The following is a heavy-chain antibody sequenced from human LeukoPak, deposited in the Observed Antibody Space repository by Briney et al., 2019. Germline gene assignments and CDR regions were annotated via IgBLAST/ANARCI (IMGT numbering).Heavy chain of an antibody. CDR3: ARGDLKSGSN. J-gene: IGHJ4*02. Sequence: SETLSLTCAVYGGSFSGYYWSWIRQPPGKGLEWIGEINHSGSTNYNPSLKSRVTISVDTSKNPFSLRLSSVTAADTAVYYCARGDLKSGSNWGQGTLVTVSS. V-gene: IGHV4-34*01. CDR2: INHSGST. CDR1: GGSFSGYY. D-gene: IGHD3-3*01.